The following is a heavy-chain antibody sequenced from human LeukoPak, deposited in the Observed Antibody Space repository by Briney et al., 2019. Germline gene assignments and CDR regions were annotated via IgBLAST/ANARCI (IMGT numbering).Heavy chain of an antibody. CDR1: GGSFSGYY. CDR3: ARVVGATPLHYYYYYMDV. CDR2: INHSGST. V-gene: IGHV4-34*01. D-gene: IGHD1-26*01. J-gene: IGHJ6*03. Sequence: SETLSLTCAVYGGSFSGYYWSWIRQPPGKGLEWIGEINHSGSTNYNPSLKSRVTISVDTSKNQFSLKLSSVTAADTAVYYCARVVGATPLHYYYYYMDVWGKGITVTISS.